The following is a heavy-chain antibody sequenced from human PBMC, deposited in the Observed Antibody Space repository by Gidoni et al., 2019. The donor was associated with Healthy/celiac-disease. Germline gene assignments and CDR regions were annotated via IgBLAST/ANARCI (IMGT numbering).Heavy chain of an antibody. Sequence: EVQLVESGGGLVQPGRSLRLSCTASGSTFGDYAMSWVRQAPGKGLEWVGFIRSKAYGGTTEYAASVKGRFTISRDDSKSIAYLQMNSLKTEDTAVYYCTRDAGRPQWLVLDWFDPWGQGTLVTVSS. CDR2: IRSKAYGGTT. V-gene: IGHV3-49*04. J-gene: IGHJ5*02. D-gene: IGHD6-19*01. CDR1: GSTFGDYA. CDR3: TRDAGRPQWLVLDWFDP.